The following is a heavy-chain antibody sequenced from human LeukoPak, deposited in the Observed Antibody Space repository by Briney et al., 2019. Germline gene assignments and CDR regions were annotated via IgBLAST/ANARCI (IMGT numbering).Heavy chain of an antibody. V-gene: IGHV3-7*01. Sequence: PGGSLRLSCAASGFTFSSYWMSWVRQAPGKGLEWVANIKQDGSEKYYVDSVKGRFTISRDNAKNSLYLQMNSLRAEDTAVYYCARDVEGTTYWVYYYGMDVWGQGTTVTVSS. CDR3: ARDVEGTTYWVYYYGMDV. CDR1: GFTFSSYW. J-gene: IGHJ6*02. CDR2: IKQDGSEK. D-gene: IGHD2/OR15-2a*01.